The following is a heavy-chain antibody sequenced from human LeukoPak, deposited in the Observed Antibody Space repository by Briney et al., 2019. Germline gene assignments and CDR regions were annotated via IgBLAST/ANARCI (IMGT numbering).Heavy chain of an antibody. CDR2: IIPIFGTV. J-gene: IGHJ4*02. CDR1: GGTFSSYA. CDR3: AREESGGYFDY. V-gene: IGHV1-69*01. D-gene: IGHD2-8*02. Sequence: SVKASCKASGGTFSSYAISWVRQAPGQGLEWMGGIIPIFGTVNYAQKFLGRVTITADESTSTAYMELARLRSEDTAVYYCAREESGGYFDYWGQGTLVTVSS.